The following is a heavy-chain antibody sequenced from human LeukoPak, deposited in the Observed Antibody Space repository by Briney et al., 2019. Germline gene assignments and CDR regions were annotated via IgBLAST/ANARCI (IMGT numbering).Heavy chain of an antibody. CDR3: ARDVLVRFGEGELRYFDY. V-gene: IGHV4-39*07. Sequence: NPSETLSLTCTVSGASFSSGDQYWNWIRQSPGKGLEWIGSIHPSGRLYNNPSLESRVTISVDTSKNQFSLKLSSVTAADTAVYYCARDVLVRFGEGELRYFDYWGQGTLVTVSS. CDR2: IHPSGRL. J-gene: IGHJ4*02. CDR1: GASFSSGDQY. D-gene: IGHD3-10*01.